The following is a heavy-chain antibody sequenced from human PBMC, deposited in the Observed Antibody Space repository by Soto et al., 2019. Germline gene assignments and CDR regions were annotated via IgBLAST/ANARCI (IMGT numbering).Heavy chain of an antibody. CDR1: GGSIRSYY. Sequence: SETLSLTCNVSGGSIRSYYWSWVRQPAGKPLEWIGRIYTSGSTNYNPSLKSRVSMSVDTSKNQFSLEVTSVTAADTAVYYCAREGASGFGMDVWGQGTTVTVSS. CDR3: AREGASGFGMDV. D-gene: IGHD1-26*01. V-gene: IGHV4-4*07. J-gene: IGHJ6*02. CDR2: IYTSGST.